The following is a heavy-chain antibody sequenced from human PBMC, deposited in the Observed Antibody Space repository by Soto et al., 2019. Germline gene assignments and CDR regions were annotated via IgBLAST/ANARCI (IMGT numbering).Heavy chain of an antibody. D-gene: IGHD3-10*01. CDR2: IKSKTDAETI. CDR3: TTDSRSHYNPCFDY. CDR1: GFTFSKAW. J-gene: IGHJ4*02. Sequence: EVQLVESGGGLVKPGGSLRLSCAASGFTFSKAWMSWVRQAPGKGLEWVGRIKSKTDAETIDYTAPVKGRFTISRDDSKNTLYLQMNSLKTEDTAVYYCTTDSRSHYNPCFDYWGQGILVTVSS. V-gene: IGHV3-15*01.